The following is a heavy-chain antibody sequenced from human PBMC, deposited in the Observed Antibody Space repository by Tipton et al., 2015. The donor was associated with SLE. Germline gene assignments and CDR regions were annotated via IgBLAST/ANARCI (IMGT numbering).Heavy chain of an antibody. J-gene: IGHJ4*02. CDR2: IYYSGST. D-gene: IGHD1-14*01. CDR1: GGSISSSSYY. CDR3: ASITRDGADDY. V-gene: IGHV4-39*01. Sequence: LRLSCTVSGGSISSSSYYWGWIRQPPGKGLEWIGSIYYSGSTYYNPSLKSRVTISVDTSKTRFSLKLSSVTAADTAVYYCASITRDGADDYWGQGTLVTVSS.